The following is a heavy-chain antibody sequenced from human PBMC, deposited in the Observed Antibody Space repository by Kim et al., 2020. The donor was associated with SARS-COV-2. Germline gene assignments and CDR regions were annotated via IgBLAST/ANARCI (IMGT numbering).Heavy chain of an antibody. CDR2: ISSSSSYI. CDR1: GFTFSSYS. D-gene: IGHD5-18*01. V-gene: IGHV3-21*01. CDR3: ARDRAAMVSYYYYGMDV. Sequence: GGSLRLSCAASGFTFSSYSMNWVRQAPGKGLEWVSSISSSSSYIYYADSVKGRFTISRDNAKNSLYLQMNSLRAEDTAVYYCARDRAAMVSYYYYGMDVWGQGTTVTVSS. J-gene: IGHJ6*02.